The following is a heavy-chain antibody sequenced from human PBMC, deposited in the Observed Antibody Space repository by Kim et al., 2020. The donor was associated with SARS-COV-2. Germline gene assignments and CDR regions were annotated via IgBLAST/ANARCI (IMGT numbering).Heavy chain of an antibody. J-gene: IGHJ5*02. CDR3: ARYVQWLVKGWFDP. CDR1: GGSFSGYY. D-gene: IGHD6-19*01. CDR2: INHSGST. Sequence: SETLSLTCAVYGGSFSGYYWSWIRQPPGKGLEWIGEINHSGSTNYNPSLKSRVTISVDTSKNQFSLKLSSVTAADTAVYYCARYVQWLVKGWFDPWGQGTLVTVSS. V-gene: IGHV4-34*01.